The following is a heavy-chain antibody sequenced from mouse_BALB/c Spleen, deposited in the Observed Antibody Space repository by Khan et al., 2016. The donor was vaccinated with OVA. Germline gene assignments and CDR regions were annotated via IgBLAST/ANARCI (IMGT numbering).Heavy chain of an antibody. CDR3: ARGGLIGTRYFDV. CDR1: GYTFSSYW. D-gene: IGHD4-1*01. V-gene: IGHV1-9*01. Sequence: QVQLQQPGAELMKPGASVKISCKATGYTFSSYWIEWVKQRPGHGLEWIGEILPGRGSTNYNEKFKGKATLTADTSSNTAYMQLSSLTSEDSAVYYCARGGLIGTRYFDVWGAGTTVTVSS. CDR2: ILPGRGST. J-gene: IGHJ1*01.